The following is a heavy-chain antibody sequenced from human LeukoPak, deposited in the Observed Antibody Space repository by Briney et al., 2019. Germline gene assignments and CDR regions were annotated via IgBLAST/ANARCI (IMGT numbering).Heavy chain of an antibody. D-gene: IGHD2-15*01. V-gene: IGHV4-38-2*02. CDR2: IYHSGST. J-gene: IGHJ3*02. Sequence: KPSETLSLTCAVSGYSISSGYYWGWIRQPPGKGLEWIGSIYHSGSTYYNPSLKSRVTISVDTSKNQFSLKLSSVTAADTAVYYCARDSGGTVSGAFDIWGQGTMVTVSS. CDR1: GYSISSGYY. CDR3: ARDSGGTVSGAFDI.